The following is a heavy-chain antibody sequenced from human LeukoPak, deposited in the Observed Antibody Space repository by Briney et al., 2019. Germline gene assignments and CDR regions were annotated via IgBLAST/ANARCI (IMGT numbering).Heavy chain of an antibody. V-gene: IGHV3-30*18. D-gene: IGHD2-15*01. Sequence: GGSLRLSCAASGFTFSSYGMHWVRQAPGKGLEWVAVISYDGSNKYYADSVKGRFTISRDNPKNTLYLQMNSLRAEDTAVYYCAKDRGYCSGGSCYSDYFDYWGQGTLVTVSS. J-gene: IGHJ4*02. CDR2: ISYDGSNK. CDR3: AKDRGYCSGGSCYSDYFDY. CDR1: GFTFSSYG.